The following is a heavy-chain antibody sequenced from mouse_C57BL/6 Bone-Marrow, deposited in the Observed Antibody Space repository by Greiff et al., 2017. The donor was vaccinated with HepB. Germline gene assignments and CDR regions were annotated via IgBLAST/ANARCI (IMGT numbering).Heavy chain of an antibody. D-gene: IGHD2-14*01. CDR2: IDPENGDT. J-gene: IGHJ2*01. V-gene: IGHV14-4*01. Sequence: EVQGVESGAELVRPGASVKLSCTASGFNIKDDYMHWVKQRPEQGLEWIGWIDPENGDTEYASKFQGKATITADTSSNTAYLQLSSLTSEDTAVYYCTTGVRKGFDYWGQGTTLTVSS. CDR3: TTGVRKGFDY. CDR1: GFNIKDDY.